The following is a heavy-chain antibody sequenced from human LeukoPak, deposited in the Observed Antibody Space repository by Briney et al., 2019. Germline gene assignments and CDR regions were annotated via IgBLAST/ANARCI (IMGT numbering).Heavy chain of an antibody. V-gene: IGHV3-11*01. D-gene: IGHD6-13*01. J-gene: IGHJ4*02. CDR2: ISSSSSYI. CDR3: ARVGSIAAAGTPDY. Sequence: GGSLRLSCAASGFTFSDYYMGWIRQAPGKGLEWVSSISSSSSYIYYADSVKGRFTISRDNAKNSLYLQMNSLRAEDTAVYYCARVGSIAAAGTPDYWGQGTLVTVSS. CDR1: GFTFSDYY.